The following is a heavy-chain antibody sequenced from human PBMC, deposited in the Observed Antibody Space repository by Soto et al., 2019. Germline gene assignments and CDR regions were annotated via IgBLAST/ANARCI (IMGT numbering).Heavy chain of an antibody. CDR1: GYTFSSYY. J-gene: IGHJ4*02. D-gene: IGHD1-7*01. V-gene: IGHV1-46*01. CDR3: ARDLASETGSTY. CDR2: INPNGGTT. Sequence: GASVKVSCKASGYTFSSYYIHWVRQAPGQGLEWMGVINPNGGTTGHAQKFQGRLTMTRDTSTSIVYMELSSLRSEDTAVYFCARDLASETGSTYWGQGTLVTVSS.